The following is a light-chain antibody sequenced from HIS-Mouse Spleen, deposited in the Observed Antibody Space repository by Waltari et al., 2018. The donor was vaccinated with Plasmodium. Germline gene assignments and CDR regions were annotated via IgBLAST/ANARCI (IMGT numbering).Light chain of an antibody. Sequence: DIQMTQSTSSLSASVGDRVTITCQASQDSSNYLNWYQQKPGKAPKLLSYDASNLETGVPSRFSGSGSGTDFTFTISSLQPEDIATYYCQQYDNLPPLFTFGPGTKVDIK. J-gene: IGKJ3*01. CDR2: DAS. CDR3: QQYDNLPPLFT. CDR1: QDSSNY. V-gene: IGKV1-33*01.